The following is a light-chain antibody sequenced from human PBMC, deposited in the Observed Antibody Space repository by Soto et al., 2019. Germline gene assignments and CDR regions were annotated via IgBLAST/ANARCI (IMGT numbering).Light chain of an antibody. J-gene: IGKJ2*01. V-gene: IGKV1-9*01. Sequence: DIQLTQSPSFLSASVGDRVTITCRASQGISSYLAWYQQKPGKAPKVLIYGASTLQSGVPSRFSGSGSGTEFTLTIISLQPEDFATYYCQQLNSYFYTFGQGTKLEIK. CDR1: QGISSY. CDR2: GAS. CDR3: QQLNSYFYT.